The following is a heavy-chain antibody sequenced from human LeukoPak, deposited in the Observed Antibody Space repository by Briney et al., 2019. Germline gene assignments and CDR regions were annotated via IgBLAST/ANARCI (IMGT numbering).Heavy chain of an antibody. CDR2: IIPILGIA. V-gene: IGHV1-69*04. CDR3: AWGNWNYGDYYGMDV. J-gene: IGHJ6*02. CDR1: GGTFSSYA. Sequence: ASVKVSCKASGGTFSSYAISWVRQAPGQGLEWMGRIIPILGIANYAQKFQGRVTITADKSTSTAYMDLSSLRSEDTAVYCCAWGNWNYGDYYGMDVWGQGTTVTVSS. D-gene: IGHD1-7*01.